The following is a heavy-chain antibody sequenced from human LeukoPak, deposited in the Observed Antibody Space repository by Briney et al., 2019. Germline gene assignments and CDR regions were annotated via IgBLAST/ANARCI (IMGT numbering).Heavy chain of an antibody. J-gene: IGHJ4*02. CDR2: IIPIFGTA. D-gene: IGHD3-3*01. Sequence: SVKVSCKASGGTFSSYAISWVRQAPGQGLEWMGGIIPIFGTANYAQKFQGRVTITADESTSTAYMELSSLRSEDTAVYYCAREAGYDFWSGLDYWGQGTLVTVSS. V-gene: IGHV1-69*01. CDR3: AREAGYDFWSGLDY. CDR1: GGTFSSYA.